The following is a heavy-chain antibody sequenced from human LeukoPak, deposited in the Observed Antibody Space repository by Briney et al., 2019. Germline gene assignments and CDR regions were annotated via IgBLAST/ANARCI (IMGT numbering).Heavy chain of an antibody. J-gene: IGHJ4*02. CDR1: GYTFTGYY. CDR3: AREENYYDSSGYPVH. CDR2: INSNSGGT. Sequence: GASVKVSCKASGYTFTGYYMHWVRQAPGQGLEWMGWINSNSGGTNYAQKFQGRVTMTRDTSISTAYMELSRLRSDDTAVYYCAREENYYDSSGYPVHWGQGTLVTVSS. D-gene: IGHD3-22*01. V-gene: IGHV1-2*02.